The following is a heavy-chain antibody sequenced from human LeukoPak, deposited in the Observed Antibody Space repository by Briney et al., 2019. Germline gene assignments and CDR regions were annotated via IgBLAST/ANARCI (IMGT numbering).Heavy chain of an antibody. V-gene: IGHV4-39*01. Sequence: PSETLSLTCTVSGGSISSSSYYWGWIRPPPGKGLEWIGSIYYSGSTYYNPSLKSRVTIAVDTCKDQFSRKLSSVTAADTAVYYCARSDYGDEYFDYWGQGTLVTVSS. J-gene: IGHJ4*02. D-gene: IGHD4-17*01. CDR1: GGSISSSSYY. CDR2: IYYSGST. CDR3: ARSDYGDEYFDY.